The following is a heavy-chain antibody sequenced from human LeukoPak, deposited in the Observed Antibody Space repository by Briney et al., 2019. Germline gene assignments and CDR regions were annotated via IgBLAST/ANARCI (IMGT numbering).Heavy chain of an antibody. D-gene: IGHD3-10*01. CDR3: ARTLVVRGVTSWFDP. CDR1: GGSISSYY. J-gene: IGHJ5*02. V-gene: IGHV4-59*01. Sequence: SETLSLTCTVSGGSISSYYWSWIRQPPGKGLEWIGYIYYSGSTNYNPSLKSRVTISVDTSKNQFSLKLSSVTAADTAVYYCARTLVVRGVTSWFDPWGQGTLVTVSS. CDR2: IYYSGST.